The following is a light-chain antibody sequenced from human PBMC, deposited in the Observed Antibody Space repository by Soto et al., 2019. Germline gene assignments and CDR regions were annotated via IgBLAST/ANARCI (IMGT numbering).Light chain of an antibody. CDR1: QIGSSN. V-gene: IGKV3D-15*01. J-gene: IGKJ1*01. CDR3: QQYNNWPWT. CDR2: DAS. Sequence: VLPHSPGPLSMYPGYRAPLYFRASQIGSSNFLAWYQQKPGQAPRLLIYDASNRATGIPARFSGSGSGTDFTLTISSLQSEDFAVYYCQQYNNWPWTFGQGTKVDI.